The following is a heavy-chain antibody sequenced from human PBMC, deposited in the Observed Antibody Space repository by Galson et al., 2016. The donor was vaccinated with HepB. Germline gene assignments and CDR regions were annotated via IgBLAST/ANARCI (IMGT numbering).Heavy chain of an antibody. V-gene: IGHV3-21*01. CDR2: LDGSGTWQ. Sequence: SLRLSCAGSGFRFSDYRMNWFRRAPGKGLEWISSLDGSGTWQHSSESLKGRFTISSDNGETTQFLQMNSLTPQDTAVYYCARGQGGFEGFVHWGQGTLVTVS. CDR1: GFRFSDYR. CDR3: ARGQGGFEGFVH. D-gene: IGHD3-10*01. J-gene: IGHJ5*02.